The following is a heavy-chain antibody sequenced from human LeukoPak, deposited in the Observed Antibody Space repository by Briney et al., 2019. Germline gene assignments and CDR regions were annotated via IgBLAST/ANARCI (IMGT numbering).Heavy chain of an antibody. CDR3: ARASYGGYVGY. Sequence: PGGSLRLSCADSGFTLSSYSMNWVRQAPGKGLEWVSYISSSSSTIYYADSVKGRFTISRDNAKNSLYLQMNSLRAEDTAVYYCARASYGGYVGYWGQGTLVTVSS. CDR1: GFTLSSYS. CDR2: ISSSSSTI. D-gene: IGHD5-12*01. V-gene: IGHV3-48*01. J-gene: IGHJ4*02.